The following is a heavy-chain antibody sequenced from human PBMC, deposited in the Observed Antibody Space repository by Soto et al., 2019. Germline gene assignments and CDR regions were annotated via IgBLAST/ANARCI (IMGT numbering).Heavy chain of an antibody. Sequence: SETLSLTCAVFGGSISSGGYSWSWIRQPPGKGLEWIGYIYHSGSTYYNPSLKSQVTISVDRSKNQFSLKLSSVTAADTAVYYCARVMGDYYYYGMDVWGQGTTVTVSS. CDR2: IYHSGST. CDR3: ARVMGDYYYYGMDV. V-gene: IGHV4-30-2*01. J-gene: IGHJ6*02. CDR1: GGSISSGGYS. D-gene: IGHD1-26*01.